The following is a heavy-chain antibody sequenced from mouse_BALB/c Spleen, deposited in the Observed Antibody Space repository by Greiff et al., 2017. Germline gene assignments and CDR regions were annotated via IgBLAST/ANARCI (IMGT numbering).Heavy chain of an antibody. CDR3: ARSKAYYGNYPFAY. Sequence: VQLQQSGAELARPGASVKLSCKASGYTFTSYWMQWVKQRPGQGLEWIGAIYPGDGDTRYTQKFKGKATLTADKSSSTAYMQLSSLASEDSAVYYCARSKAYYGNYPFAYWGQGTLVTVSA. J-gene: IGHJ3*01. D-gene: IGHD2-10*01. CDR1: GYTFTSYW. CDR2: IYPGDGDT. V-gene: IGHV1-87*01.